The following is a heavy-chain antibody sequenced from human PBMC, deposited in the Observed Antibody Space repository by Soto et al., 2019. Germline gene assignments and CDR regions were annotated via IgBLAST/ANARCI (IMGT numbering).Heavy chain of an antibody. CDR3: ARLPGISAAAYYFDH. V-gene: IGHV5-51*01. CDR2: IYPSDSDT. CDR1: GYGFGAYW. D-gene: IGHD6-13*01. J-gene: IGHJ4*02. Sequence: GESLKISCKGSGYGFGAYWIGWVRQMPGKGLEWMGIIYPSDSDTRYSPSFQGQVTISADKSIDTAYLQWSSLRASDTAMYYCARLPGISAAAYYFDHWGQGTPVTVS.